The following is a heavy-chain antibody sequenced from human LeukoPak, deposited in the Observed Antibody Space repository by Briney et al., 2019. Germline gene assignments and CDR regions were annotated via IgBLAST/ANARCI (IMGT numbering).Heavy chain of an antibody. J-gene: IGHJ4*02. CDR2: IYYSGST. CDR1: GYSISSGYY. Sequence: PSETLSLTCTVSGYSISSGYYWGWIRPPPGKGLEWIGNIYYSGSTYYNPSLKSRVTISGDTSKNQFSLKLRSVTAADTAVYYCARLWSTYCNGGSCPHQPNYWGREPWSPCPQ. D-gene: IGHD2-15*01. V-gene: IGHV4-38-2*02. CDR3: ARLWSTYCNGGSCPHQPNY.